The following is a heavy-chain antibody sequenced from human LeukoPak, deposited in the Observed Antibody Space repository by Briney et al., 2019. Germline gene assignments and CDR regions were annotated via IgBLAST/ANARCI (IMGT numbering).Heavy chain of an antibody. CDR2: ISDSGGNT. Sequence: GGSLRLSCAASGFTFSSYTMSWVRQAPAKGLEWVSSISDSGGNTYYAHSVRGRFTISRDNSKNTLYLQMNSLRAEDTALYYCAKKIPFDSWGQGTLVTVSS. V-gene: IGHV3-23*01. CDR3: AKKIPFDS. CDR1: GFTFSSYT. J-gene: IGHJ4*02. D-gene: IGHD2-21*01.